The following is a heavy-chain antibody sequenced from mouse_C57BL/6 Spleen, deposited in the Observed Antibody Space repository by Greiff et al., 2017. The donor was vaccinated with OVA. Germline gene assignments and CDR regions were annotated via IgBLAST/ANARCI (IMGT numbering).Heavy chain of an antibody. J-gene: IGHJ1*03. CDR2: IHPNSGST. CDR3: ASGDDSYGYFDV. Sequence: QVQLQQPGAELVKPGASVKLSCKASGYTFTSYWMHWVKQRPGQGLEWIGMIHPNSGSTNYNEKFKSKATLTVAKSSSTAYMQLSSLTSEDSAVYYGASGDDSYGYFDVWGTGTTVTVSA. CDR1: GYTFTSYW. V-gene: IGHV1-64*01. D-gene: IGHD3-2*01.